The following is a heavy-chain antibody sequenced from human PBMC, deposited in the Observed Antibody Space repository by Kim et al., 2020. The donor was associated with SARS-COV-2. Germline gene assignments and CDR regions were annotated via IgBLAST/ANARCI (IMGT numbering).Heavy chain of an antibody. CDR1: GYTFTSYG. V-gene: IGHV1-18*01. D-gene: IGHD3-10*01. CDR2: VSAYNGNT. J-gene: IGHJ6*02. CDR3: ASGRNLIKVGDYYYYNMDV. Sequence: ASVKVSCKASGYTFTSYGISWVRQAPGQGLEWMGWVSAYNGNTKYAQKFQGRVTMTTDTSTGTAYMELRSLRSDDTAAYYCASGRNLIKVGDYYYYNMDVWGQGTTVTVSS.